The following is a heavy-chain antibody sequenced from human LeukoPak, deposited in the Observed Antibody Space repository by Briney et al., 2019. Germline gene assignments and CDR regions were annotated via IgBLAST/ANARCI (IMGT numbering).Heavy chain of an antibody. CDR1: GGSISSGSYY. CDR2: IYTSGST. Sequence: SETLSLTCTVSGGSISSGSYYWTWIRPPPRHGLAWLGRIYTSGSTNYNPSLKSRVTISVDTSKNQFSQKQTSVTAADTAVYYCARPNFWSGHAFDIWGQGTMVTVSS. J-gene: IGHJ3*02. D-gene: IGHD3-3*01. CDR3: ARPNFWSGHAFDI. V-gene: IGHV4-61*02.